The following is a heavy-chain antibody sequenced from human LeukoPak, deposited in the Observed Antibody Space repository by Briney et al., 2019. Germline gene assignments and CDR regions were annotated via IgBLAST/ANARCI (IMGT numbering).Heavy chain of an antibody. V-gene: IGHV4-39*01. CDR3: ARRGIWTPDFDY. D-gene: IGHD2-15*01. J-gene: IGHJ4*02. CDR1: GGSISSSSYY. CDR2: IYYSGST. Sequence: SETLSLTCTVSGGSISSSSYYWGWIRQPPGKGLEWIGSIYYSGSTYYNPSFKSRVTISVDTSKNQFSLKLSSVTAADTAVYYCARRGIWTPDFDYWGQGTLVTVSS.